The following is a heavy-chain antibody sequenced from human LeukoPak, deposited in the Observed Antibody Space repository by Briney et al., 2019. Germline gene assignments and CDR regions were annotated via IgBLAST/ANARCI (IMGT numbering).Heavy chain of an antibody. Sequence: GGSLRLSCAASGFTFSNAWMSWVRQAPGKGLEWGGRIKSKTDGGTADYYAALVKGRFTISRNDSKNTLYLQMSSLKTEDTAVYYCTTYYDGESTEYFQHWGQGTLVTVSS. CDR3: TTYYDGESTEYFQH. D-gene: IGHD3-10*01. CDR2: IKSKTDGGTA. CDR1: GFTFSNAW. V-gene: IGHV3-15*01. J-gene: IGHJ1*01.